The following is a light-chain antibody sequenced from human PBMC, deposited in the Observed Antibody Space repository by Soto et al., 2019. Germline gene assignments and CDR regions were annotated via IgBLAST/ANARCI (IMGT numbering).Light chain of an antibody. CDR2: DVS. CDR3: SSYSSSSTLEV. J-gene: IGLJ2*01. V-gene: IGLV2-14*01. CDR1: SSDVGAYNY. Sequence: QSALTQPASVSGSPGQSITISCTGTSSDVGAYNYVSWYQQHPGKAPKLMIYDVSNRPSGVSNRFSGSKSGNTASLTISGLQAEDVADYYCSSYSSSSTLEVFGGGTKLTVL.